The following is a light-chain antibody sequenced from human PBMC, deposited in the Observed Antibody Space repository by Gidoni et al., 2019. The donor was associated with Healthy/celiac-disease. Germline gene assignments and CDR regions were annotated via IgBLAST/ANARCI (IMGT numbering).Light chain of an antibody. CDR1: QSVSSY. Sequence: EILLTQSPATLSLSPGERATLSCRASQSVSSYLAWYQQKPGQAPRLRIYDASNRATGIPARFSGSGSGTDFTLTISSLEPEDFAVYYCQQRSNWALTFXGXTKVEIK. V-gene: IGKV3-11*01. J-gene: IGKJ4*01. CDR3: QQRSNWALT. CDR2: DAS.